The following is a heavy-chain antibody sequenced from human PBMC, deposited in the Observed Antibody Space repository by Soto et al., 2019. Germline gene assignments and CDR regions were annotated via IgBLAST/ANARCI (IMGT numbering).Heavy chain of an antibody. Sequence: QITLEESGPTLVKPTQTLTLTCTFSAFSLSTNGVGVGWIRQPPGKPLEWLAVIYWNEDKRYSRSLESRLSTTKGTPKNQVGPTMATMDPGGTTTYYCVHSVMVNTFTGGHYFDHWGPGILVTVSS. CDR3: VHSVMVNTFTGGHYFDH. CDR2: IYWNEDK. CDR1: AFSLSTNGVG. J-gene: IGHJ4*02. D-gene: IGHD2-8*01. V-gene: IGHV2-5*01.